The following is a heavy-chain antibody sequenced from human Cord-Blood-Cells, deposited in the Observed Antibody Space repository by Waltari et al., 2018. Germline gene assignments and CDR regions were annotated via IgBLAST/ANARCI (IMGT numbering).Heavy chain of an antibody. CDR3: ARDPYGSGSYYKKYFDY. V-gene: IGHV1-18*01. CDR2: ISAYNGNT. Sequence: QVQLVQSGAEVKKPGASVKVSCKASGYTFTSYGISWVRQAPGPGLEWMGWISAYNGNTNYAQKLQGRVTMTTDTSTSTAYMELRSLRSDDTAVYYCARDPYGSGSYYKKYFDYWGQGTLVTVSS. D-gene: IGHD3-10*01. CDR1: GYTFTSYG. J-gene: IGHJ4*02.